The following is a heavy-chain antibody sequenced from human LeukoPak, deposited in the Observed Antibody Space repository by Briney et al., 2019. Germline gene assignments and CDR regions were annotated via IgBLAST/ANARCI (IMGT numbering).Heavy chain of an antibody. V-gene: IGHV4-38-2*02. CDR2: IYHSGST. D-gene: IGHD4-17*01. Sequence: SETLSLTCAVSGYSLRSGYYWGWIRKPQGKGQEWIGSIYHSGSTYYKPSLKSRVTISLDTSKNQFSLNLSSVTAAHTAVYYCARDGLFLDYVDFLDYFDYWGQGTLVTVSS. CDR1: GYSLRSGYY. J-gene: IGHJ4*02. CDR3: ARDGLFLDYVDFLDYFDY.